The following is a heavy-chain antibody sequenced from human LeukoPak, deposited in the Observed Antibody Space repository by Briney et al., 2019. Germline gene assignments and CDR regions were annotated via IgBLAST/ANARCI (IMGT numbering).Heavy chain of an antibody. Sequence: GGSLRLSCAASGITFSSYSMNWVRQAPGKGLEWVSCISSSSSYIYYADSVKGRFTISRDNAKNSLYLQMNSLRAEDTAVYYCARNRGVYYYYMDVWGKGTTVTVSS. J-gene: IGHJ6*03. CDR1: GITFSSYS. CDR2: ISSSSSYI. D-gene: IGHD6-25*01. CDR3: ARNRGVYYYYMDV. V-gene: IGHV3-21*01.